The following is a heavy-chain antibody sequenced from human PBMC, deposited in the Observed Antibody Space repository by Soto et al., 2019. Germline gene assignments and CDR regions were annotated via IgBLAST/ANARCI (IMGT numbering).Heavy chain of an antibody. Sequence: PSETLSLTCTVSGGSISSYYWSWIRQPPGKGLEWIGYIYYSGSTNYNPSPKSRVTISVDTSKNQFSLKLSSVTAADTAVYYCARGICSGGSCYPRGYYYGMDVWGQGTTVTVSS. D-gene: IGHD2-15*01. CDR1: GGSISSYY. J-gene: IGHJ6*02. V-gene: IGHV4-59*01. CDR3: ARGICSGGSCYPRGYYYGMDV. CDR2: IYYSGST.